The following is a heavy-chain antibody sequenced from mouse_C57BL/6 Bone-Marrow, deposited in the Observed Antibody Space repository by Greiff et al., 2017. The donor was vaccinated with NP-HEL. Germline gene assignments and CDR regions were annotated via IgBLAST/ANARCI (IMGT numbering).Heavy chain of an antibody. CDR2: IRLKSDNYAT. Sequence: EVKLVESGGGLVQPGGSMKLSCVASGFTFSNYWMNWVRQSPEKGLEWVAQIRLKSDNYATHYAESVKGRFTISRDDSKSSVYLQMNNLSAEDTGIYYCTVPSWDGWYFDVWGTGTTVTVSS. CDR3: TVPSWDGWYFDV. V-gene: IGHV6-3*01. D-gene: IGHD4-1*01. J-gene: IGHJ1*03. CDR1: GFTFSNYW.